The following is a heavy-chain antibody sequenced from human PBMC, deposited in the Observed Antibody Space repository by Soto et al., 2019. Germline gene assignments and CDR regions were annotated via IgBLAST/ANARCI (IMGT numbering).Heavy chain of an antibody. Sequence: QVQLVQSGAEVKKPWASVKVSCKASGYTFTSYGISWVRQAPGQGLEWMGWISAYNGNTNYAQKLQGRVTMTTDTSRSTDYLELRSLRSDDTAVYYCARGFRGGSWYREIDYWGQGTLVTVSP. CDR1: GYTFTSYG. CDR2: ISAYNGNT. V-gene: IGHV1-18*01. J-gene: IGHJ4*02. CDR3: ARGFRGGSWYREIDY. D-gene: IGHD6-13*01.